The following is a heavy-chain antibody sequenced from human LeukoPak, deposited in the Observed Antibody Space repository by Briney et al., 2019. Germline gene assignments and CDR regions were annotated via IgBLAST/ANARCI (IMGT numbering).Heavy chain of an antibody. CDR1: GGSISSYY. CDR3: ARQARWSGSYKNWFDP. V-gene: IGHV4-59*01. CDR2: IYYSGST. J-gene: IGHJ5*02. D-gene: IGHD3-10*01. Sequence: SETLFLTCTVSGGSISSYYWSWIRQPPGKGLEWIGYIYYSGSTNYNPSLKSRVTISVDTSKNQFSLKLSSVTAADTAVYYCARQARWSGSYKNWFDPWGQGTLVTVSS.